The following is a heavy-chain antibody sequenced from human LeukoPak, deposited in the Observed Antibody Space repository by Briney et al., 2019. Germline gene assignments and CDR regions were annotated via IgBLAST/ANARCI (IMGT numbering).Heavy chain of an antibody. CDR1: GYIFTSDW. J-gene: IGHJ4*02. V-gene: IGHV5-51*01. D-gene: IGHD3-10*01. Sequence: GESLKISCKVSGYIFTSDWIGWVRQMPGKGLEWMGIIHPGDSDTRYSPSFQGQVTISADKSISTAYLQWSSLKASDTAMYYCARHYYGSGSSGQNDYWGQGTLVTVSS. CDR2: IHPGDSDT. CDR3: ARHYYGSGSSGQNDY.